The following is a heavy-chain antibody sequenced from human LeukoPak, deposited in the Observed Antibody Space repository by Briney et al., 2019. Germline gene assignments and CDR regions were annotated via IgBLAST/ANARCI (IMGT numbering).Heavy chain of an antibody. V-gene: IGHV4-34*01. CDR2: INHSGST. Sequence: SETLSLTCAIYGGSFSGYYWSWIRQSPGKGLEWIGEINHSGSTNYNPSLKSRVTISVDTSKNQFSLKLSSVTAADTAVYYCARIVVVPAAMRGYYYDYGMDVRGKGTTITVSS. CDR3: ARIVVVPAAMRGYYYDYGMDV. CDR1: GGSFSGYY. J-gene: IGHJ6*04. D-gene: IGHD2-2*01.